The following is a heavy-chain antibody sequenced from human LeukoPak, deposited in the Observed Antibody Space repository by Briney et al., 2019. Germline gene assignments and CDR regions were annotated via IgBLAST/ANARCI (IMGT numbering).Heavy chain of an antibody. CDR1: GFSFDDYV. CDR2: ISWNSGSI. D-gene: IGHD6-19*01. J-gene: IGHJ4*02. V-gene: IGHV3-9*01. CDR3: ATSSREGEDSSGWASFDY. Sequence: GRSLRLSCAVSGFSFDDYVMHWVRQAPGKGLEWVSGISWNSGSIGYAESVKGRFTISRDNSKNSLYLQMNSLRAEDTALYYCATSSREGEDSSGWASFDYWGQGTLVTVPS.